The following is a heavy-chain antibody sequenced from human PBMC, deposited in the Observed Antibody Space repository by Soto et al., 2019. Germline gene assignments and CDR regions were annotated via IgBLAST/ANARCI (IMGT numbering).Heavy chain of an antibody. J-gene: IGHJ4*02. Sequence: QVQLQESGPGLVKPSETLSLTCAVSGDSISSYYCMWIRQPPGKGLESIGYLYYGRSANYNPSLTSRGTLSVDTPTNQCSLTLSSMTAADTAVYYCALRSMAVVPEYWGQGTLVTVSS. V-gene: IGHV4-59*01. CDR2: LYYGRSA. CDR3: ALRSMAVVPEY. D-gene: IGHD3-22*01. CDR1: GDSISSYY.